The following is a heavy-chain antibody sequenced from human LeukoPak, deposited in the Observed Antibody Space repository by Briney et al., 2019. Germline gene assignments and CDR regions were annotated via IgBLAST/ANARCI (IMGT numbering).Heavy chain of an antibody. D-gene: IGHD6-19*01. V-gene: IGHV4-39*01. CDR3: ARQKQWLPRYYFDY. J-gene: IGHJ4*02. CDR1: GGSVRSISDY. Sequence: TSETLSLTCSVSGGSVRSISDYWGWIRQSPGKGLEWIGSNDYSGSTYRNPSLKSRVTISLDTSKNQFSLRLSSVTAADTALYFCARQKQWLPRYYFDYWGRGSLVTVSS. CDR2: NDYSGST.